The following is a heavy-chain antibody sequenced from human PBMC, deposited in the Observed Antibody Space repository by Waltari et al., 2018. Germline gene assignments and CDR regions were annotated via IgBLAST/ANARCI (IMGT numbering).Heavy chain of an antibody. Sequence: QVQLQQWGAGLLKPSETLSLTCAVYGGSFSGYYWSWIRQPPGKGLEWIGEINHSGSTNYNPPLKSRVTISVDTSKDQFSLKLSSVTAADTAVYYCASVAGGDYQPWGQGTLVTVSS. V-gene: IGHV4-34*01. CDR2: INHSGST. CDR3: ASVAGGDYQP. CDR1: GGSFSGYY. J-gene: IGHJ5*02. D-gene: IGHD2-21*02.